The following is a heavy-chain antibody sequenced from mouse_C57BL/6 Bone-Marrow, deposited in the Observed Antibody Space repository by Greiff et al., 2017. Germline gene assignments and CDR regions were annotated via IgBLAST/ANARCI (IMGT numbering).Heavy chain of an antibody. CDR3: VYYYGSRHWYCDV. V-gene: IGHV1-55*01. CDR1: GYTFTSYW. CDR2: IYPGSGST. D-gene: IGHD1-1*01. Sequence: QVQLQQPGAELVQPGASVTMSCKASGYTFTSYWITWVKQRPGQGLEWIGDIYPGSGSTKYNEKFKSKATLTVDTSSSPAYMQLSSLTSEDAAVYYGVYYYGSRHWYCDVWGTGTTGAVSS. J-gene: IGHJ1*03.